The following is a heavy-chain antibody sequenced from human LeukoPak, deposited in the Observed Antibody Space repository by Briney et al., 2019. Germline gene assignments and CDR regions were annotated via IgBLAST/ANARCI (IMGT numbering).Heavy chain of an antibody. V-gene: IGHV3-23*01. CDR2: ISGSGGST. D-gene: IGHD3-22*01. J-gene: IGHJ4*02. CDR1: GFIFSSYA. CDR3: AKVWDTYYYDSSGSFDY. Sequence: GGSLRLSCAASGFIFSSYAMSWVRQAPRKGLEWVSGISGSGGSTYYSDSVKGRFTISRDNSKNTLSLQMNSLRAEDTAVYYCAKVWDTYYYDSSGSFDYWGQGTLVTVSS.